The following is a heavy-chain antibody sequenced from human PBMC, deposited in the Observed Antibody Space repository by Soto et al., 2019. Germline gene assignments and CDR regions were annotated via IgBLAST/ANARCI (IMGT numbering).Heavy chain of an antibody. CDR2: IFYSGDT. D-gene: IGHD3-10*01. J-gene: IGHJ4*02. CDR3: ARSLITMVPDAD. Sequence: SETLSLTCNVSGVSIRSLGSFWSWVRQAPGKGPEWIGDIFYSGDTHFNPSLKRRVSISFDASQNQFSLKLISVTAADTAVYYCARSLITMVPDADWGQGTLVTVSS. CDR1: GVSIRSLGSF. V-gene: IGHV4-30-4*08.